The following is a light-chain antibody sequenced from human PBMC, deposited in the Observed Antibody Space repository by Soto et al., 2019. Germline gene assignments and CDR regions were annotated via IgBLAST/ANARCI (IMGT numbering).Light chain of an antibody. Sequence: AIQLTQSPSSLSASVGDRVTITCRASQGISTLLAWYQQKPGKAPKVLIYESSLLQSGVPPRFSGSGSGTDFTLTTSSLQPEDFATYYCQHFKSFPITFGQGTRLEIK. CDR3: QHFKSFPIT. V-gene: IGKV1-13*02. J-gene: IGKJ5*01. CDR2: ESS. CDR1: QGISTL.